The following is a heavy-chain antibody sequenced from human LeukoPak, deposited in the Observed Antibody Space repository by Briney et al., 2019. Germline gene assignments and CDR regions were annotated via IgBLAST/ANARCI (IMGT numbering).Heavy chain of an antibody. D-gene: IGHD5-18*01. CDR2: VYYSGNI. V-gene: IGHV4-59*01. CDR3: ARVSGDTAMDSFDY. J-gene: IGHJ4*02. Sequence: ASVTLSLTCTVSGGSISDYHWTWIRQPPGKGLEWIGYVYYSGNINYNPSLKSRVSMSVDTSRAQFSLKLSSVTAADTAVYYCARVSGDTAMDSFDYWGQGTLVTVSS. CDR1: GGSISDYH.